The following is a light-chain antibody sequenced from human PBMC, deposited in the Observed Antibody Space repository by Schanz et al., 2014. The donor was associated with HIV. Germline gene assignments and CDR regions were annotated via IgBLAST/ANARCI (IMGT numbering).Light chain of an antibody. CDR3: AAWDDSLNGYV. Sequence: QSALTQPASVSGSPGQSITISCSGTSSDVRGYNYVSWYQQHPGKAPKLMIYEVTKRPSGVPDRFSGSKSGTSASLAISGLQSEDEADYYCAAWDDSLNGYVFGTGTKLTVL. V-gene: IGLV2-14*01. CDR2: EVT. CDR1: SSDVRGYNY. J-gene: IGLJ1*01.